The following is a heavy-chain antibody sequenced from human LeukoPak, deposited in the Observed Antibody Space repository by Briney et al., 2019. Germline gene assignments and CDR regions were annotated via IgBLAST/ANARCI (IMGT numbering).Heavy chain of an antibody. CDR3: ARGRSYYYGSGSPLDY. CDR1: GGSFSGYY. Sequence: PSETLSLTCAVYGGSFSGYYWSWIRQPPGKGLEWIGEINHSGSTNYNPSLESRVTISVDTSKNQFSLKLSSVTAADTAVYYCARGRSYYYGSGSPLDYWGQGTLVTVSS. V-gene: IGHV4-34*01. D-gene: IGHD3-10*01. CDR2: INHSGST. J-gene: IGHJ4*02.